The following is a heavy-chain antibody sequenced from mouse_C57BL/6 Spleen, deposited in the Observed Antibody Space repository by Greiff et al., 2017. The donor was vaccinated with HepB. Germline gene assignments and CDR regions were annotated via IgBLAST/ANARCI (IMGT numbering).Heavy chain of an antibody. J-gene: IGHJ3*01. V-gene: IGHV1-82*01. Sequence: QVQLQQSGPELVKPGASVKISCKASGYAFSSSWMNWVKQRPGKGLEWIGRIYPGDADTNYNGKFKGKATLTADKSSSTAYMQLSSLTSEDSAVYFCANSNYGGFAYWGQGTLVTVSA. CDR1: GYAFSSSW. CDR3: ANSNYGGFAY. CDR2: IYPGDADT. D-gene: IGHD2-5*01.